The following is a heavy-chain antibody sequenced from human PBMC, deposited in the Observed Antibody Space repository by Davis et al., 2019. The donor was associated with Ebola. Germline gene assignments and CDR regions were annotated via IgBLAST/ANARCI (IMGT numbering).Heavy chain of an antibody. J-gene: IGHJ6*02. CDR3: ARHFVGKLFGMDV. D-gene: IGHD3-3*01. V-gene: IGHV5-51*01. CDR1: EYRFANYW. Sequence: GESLKISCTGSEYRFANYWIGWVRQTPGKGLEWMGMIYPSDSDTRYSPSFQGQVIISADQSISTAYLQWNSLQASDTAVYFCARHFVGKLFGMDVWGQGTTVTVSS. CDR2: IYPSDSDT.